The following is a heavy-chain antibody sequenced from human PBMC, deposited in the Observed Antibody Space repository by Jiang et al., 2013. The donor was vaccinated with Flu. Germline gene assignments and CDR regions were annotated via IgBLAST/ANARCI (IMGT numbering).Heavy chain of an antibody. Sequence: EVKKPGASVKVSCKASGYTFTSYAMHWVRQAPGQGLEWMGRINPNSGGTNYAQKFQGRVTMTRDTSISTAYMELSRLRSDDTAVYYCASEGDYYGSGSYPGLWGQGTLVTVSS. CDR1: GYTFTSYA. CDR2: INPNSGGT. CDR3: ASEGDYYGSGSYPGL. D-gene: IGHD3-10*01. V-gene: IGHV1-2*06. J-gene: IGHJ4*02.